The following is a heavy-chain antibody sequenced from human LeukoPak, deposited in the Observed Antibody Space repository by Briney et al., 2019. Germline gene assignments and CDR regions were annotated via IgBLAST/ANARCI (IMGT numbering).Heavy chain of an antibody. CDR3: ATLLGDITVYDY. Sequence: GGGLRVSCVACGVCSSGGLMCLGRKAPGKGRWWVGRITCNGSGKYSSDSVKGRFSIYRDNAKGSLFLRMGILRGEDTAVSYCATLLGDITVYDYWGQGTLVTVSS. CDR2: ITCNGSGK. D-gene: IGHD3-10*01. CDR1: GVCSSGGL. J-gene: IGHJ4*02. V-gene: IGHV3-7*01.